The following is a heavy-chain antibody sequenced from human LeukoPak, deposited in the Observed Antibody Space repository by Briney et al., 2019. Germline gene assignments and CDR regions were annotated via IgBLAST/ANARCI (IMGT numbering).Heavy chain of an antibody. CDR1: GFTFSSYA. D-gene: IGHD6-19*01. J-gene: IGHJ4*02. CDR3: AKDNWLPSSPAVAGLGD. Sequence: GGSLRLSCTASGFTFSSYAMHWVRQAPGKGLEYVSAISSNGGSTYYANSVKGRFTISRDNSRNTLYLQMNSLTVEDTAVYYCAKDNWLPSSPAVAGLGDWNQGTLVTVSS. V-gene: IGHV3-64*01. CDR2: ISSNGGST.